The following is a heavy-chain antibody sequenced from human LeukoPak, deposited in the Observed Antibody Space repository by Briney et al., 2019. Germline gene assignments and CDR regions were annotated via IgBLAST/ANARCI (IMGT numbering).Heavy chain of an antibody. CDR3: AKCRIRARPSSWDY. V-gene: IGHV3-23*01. CDR2: ISGSGGST. Sequence: GGSLRLSCAVSGFTISSNYMSWVRQAPGKGLEWVSAISGSGGSTYYADSVKGRFTISRDNSKNTLYLQMNSLRAEDTAVYYCAKCRIRARPSSWDYWGQGTLVTVSS. D-gene: IGHD6-13*01. J-gene: IGHJ4*02. CDR1: GFTISSNY.